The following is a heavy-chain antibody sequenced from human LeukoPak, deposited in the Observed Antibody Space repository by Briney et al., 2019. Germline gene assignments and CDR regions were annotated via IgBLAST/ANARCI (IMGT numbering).Heavy chain of an antibody. V-gene: IGHV3-21*01. CDR2: ISSSSSYI. CDR1: GFTFSSYS. D-gene: IGHD5-24*01. Sequence: GGSLRLSCAASGFTFSSYSMNWVRQAPGKGLEWVASISSSSSYIYYADSVKGRFTISRDKAKNSLYLQMNSLRAEDTAVYYCARGDGYNYDYWGQGTLVTVSS. J-gene: IGHJ4*02. CDR3: ARGDGYNYDY.